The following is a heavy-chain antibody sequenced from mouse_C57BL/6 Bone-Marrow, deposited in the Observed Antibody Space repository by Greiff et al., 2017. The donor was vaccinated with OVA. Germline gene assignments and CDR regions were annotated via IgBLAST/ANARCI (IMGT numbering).Heavy chain of an antibody. V-gene: IGHV1-61*01. CDR1: GYTFTSYW. Sequence: VQLQQPGAELVRPGSSVKLSCKASGYTFTSYWMDWVKQRPGQGLEWIGNIYPSDSETHYNQKFKDKATLTVDKSSSTAYMQLSSLTSEDSAVYYCARAGYYGSSCAMDYWGQGTSVTVSS. CDR2: IYPSDSET. J-gene: IGHJ4*01. D-gene: IGHD1-1*01. CDR3: ARAGYYGSSCAMDY.